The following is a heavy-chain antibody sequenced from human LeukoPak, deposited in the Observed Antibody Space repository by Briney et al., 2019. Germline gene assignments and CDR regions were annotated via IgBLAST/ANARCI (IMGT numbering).Heavy chain of an antibody. CDR1: GFTFSNYA. J-gene: IGHJ4*02. CDR3: ARSSIAFDY. V-gene: IGHV3-23*01. Sequence: GGSLRLSCAASGFTFSNYAMSWVRQAPGKGLEWVSVISGSGGRTYYADSVKGRFTISRDNAKNSLYLQMNSLRAEDTAVYYCARSSIAFDYWGQGTLVTVSS. CDR2: ISGSGGRT. D-gene: IGHD6-6*01.